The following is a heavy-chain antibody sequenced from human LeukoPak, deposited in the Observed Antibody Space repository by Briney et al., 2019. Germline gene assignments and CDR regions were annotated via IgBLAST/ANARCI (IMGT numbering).Heavy chain of an antibody. D-gene: IGHD6-13*01. Sequence: SETLSLTCTVSGGSISSYYWSWIRQPPGKGLEWIGYIYYSGSTNYNPSLKSRVTISVDTSKNQFSLKLSSVTAADTAVYYCASTPRNRIAAAGTRREAFDIWGQGTMVTVSS. V-gene: IGHV4-59*01. CDR1: GGSISSYY. J-gene: IGHJ3*02. CDR3: ASTPRNRIAAAGTRREAFDI. CDR2: IYYSGST.